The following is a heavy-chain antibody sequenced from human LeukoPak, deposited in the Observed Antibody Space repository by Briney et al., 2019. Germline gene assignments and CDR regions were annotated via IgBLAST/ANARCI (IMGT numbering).Heavy chain of an antibody. D-gene: IGHD2-15*01. CDR2: IYYSGST. J-gene: IGHJ4*02. CDR1: GGSISSYY. Sequence: PSETLSLTCTVSGGSISSYYWSWIRQPPGKGLEWIGYIYYSGSTNYNPSLKSRVTISVDTSKNQFSLKLSSVTAADTAVYYCARHGTDCSGGSCYSYYFDYWGQGTLVTVSS. V-gene: IGHV4-59*08. CDR3: ARHGTDCSGGSCYSYYFDY.